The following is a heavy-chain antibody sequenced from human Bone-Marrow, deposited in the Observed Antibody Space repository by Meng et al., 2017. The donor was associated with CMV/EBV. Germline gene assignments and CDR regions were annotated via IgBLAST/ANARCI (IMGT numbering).Heavy chain of an antibody. CDR2: ISWDGGST. J-gene: IGHJ4*02. Sequence: ACGFTFDDYTMHWVRQAPGKGLEWVSLISWDGGSTYYADSVKGRFTISRDNSKNSLYLQMNSLRTEDTALYYCAKDLDSGSYLVFDYWGQGTLVTVSS. D-gene: IGHD1-26*01. CDR3: AKDLDSGSYLVFDY. V-gene: IGHV3-43*01. CDR1: GFTFDDYT.